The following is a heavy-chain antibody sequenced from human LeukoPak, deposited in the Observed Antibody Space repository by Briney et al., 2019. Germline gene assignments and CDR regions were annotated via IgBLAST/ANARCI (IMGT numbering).Heavy chain of an antibody. CDR2: IYYSGST. CDR1: GGSISSGGYY. V-gene: IGHV4-31*03. Sequence: SETLSLTCTASGGSISSGGYYWSWIRQHPGKGLEWIGYIYYSGSTYYNPSLKSRVTISVDTSKNQFSLKLSSVTAADTAVYYCARAGIYDSSGYSYRFFDYWGQGTLVTVSS. CDR3: ARAGIYDSSGYSYRFFDY. J-gene: IGHJ4*02. D-gene: IGHD3-22*01.